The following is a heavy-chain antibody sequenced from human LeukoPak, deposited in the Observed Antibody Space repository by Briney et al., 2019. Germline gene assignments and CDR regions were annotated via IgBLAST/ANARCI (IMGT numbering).Heavy chain of an antibody. CDR2: MSSDGSKK. J-gene: IGHJ4*02. CDR1: GFTFSYYA. CDR3: AKKFRGTTVISGDYFDY. V-gene: IGHV3-30-3*02. Sequence: GGSLRLSCSASGFTFSYYAMHWVRQTPGKGLEWVAVMSSDGSKKYYADSVKGRFTISRDNSKNTLYLQMNSLRAEDTAVYYCAKKFRGTTVISGDYFDYWGQGTLVTVSS. D-gene: IGHD4-17*01.